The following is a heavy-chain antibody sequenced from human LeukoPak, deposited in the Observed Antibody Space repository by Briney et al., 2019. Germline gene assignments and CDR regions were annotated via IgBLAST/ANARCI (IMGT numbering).Heavy chain of an antibody. Sequence: SETLSLTCAVSGGSISSSNWWSWVRQPPGKGLEWIGEIYHSGSTNYNPSLKSRVTISVDKSKNQFSLKLSSVTAADTAVYYCASGYSSSRGKYNWFDPWGQGTLVTVSS. CDR3: ASGYSSSRGKYNWFDP. J-gene: IGHJ5*02. D-gene: IGHD6-13*01. CDR2: IYHSGST. CDR1: GGSISSSNW. V-gene: IGHV4-4*02.